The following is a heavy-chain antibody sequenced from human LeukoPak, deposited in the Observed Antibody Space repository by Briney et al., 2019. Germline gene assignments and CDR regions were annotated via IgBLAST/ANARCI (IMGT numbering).Heavy chain of an antibody. CDR1: GYTFTSYY. J-gene: IGHJ4*02. CDR2: INPSGGST. D-gene: IGHD3-10*01. Sequence: ASVKVSCKASGYTFTSYYMHWVRQAPGQGLEWMGIINPSGGSTSYAQKLQGRVTMTRDTSASTVYMELSSLRSEDTAVYYCARVRGDYFDYWGQGTLVTVSS. V-gene: IGHV1-46*01. CDR3: ARVRGDYFDY.